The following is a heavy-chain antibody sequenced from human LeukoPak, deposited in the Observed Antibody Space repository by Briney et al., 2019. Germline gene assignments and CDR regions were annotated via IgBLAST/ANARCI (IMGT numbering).Heavy chain of an antibody. V-gene: IGHV3-49*04. Sequence: GGSLRLSCAASGFTFSSYAMSWVRQAPGKGLEWVGFIRSKAYGGTTEYAASVKGRFTISRDDSKGIAYLQMNSLKTEDTAVYYCTKGTRFLGLVPDYWGQGTLVTVSS. CDR3: TKGTRFLGLVPDY. D-gene: IGHD6-6*01. J-gene: IGHJ4*02. CDR2: IRSKAYGGTT. CDR1: GFTFSSYA.